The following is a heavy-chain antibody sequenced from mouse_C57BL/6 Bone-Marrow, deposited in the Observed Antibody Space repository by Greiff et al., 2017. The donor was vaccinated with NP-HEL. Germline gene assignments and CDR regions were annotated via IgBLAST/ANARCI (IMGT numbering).Heavy chain of an antibody. CDR2: IHPNSGST. J-gene: IGHJ2*01. CDR1: GYTFTSYW. D-gene: IGHD1-1*01. CDR3: ARERRGIYYYGTSYYFDY. Sequence: VQLQQPGAELVKPGASVKLSCKASGYTFTSYWMHWVKQRPGQGLEWIGMIHPNSGSTNYNEKFKSKATLTVDKSSSTAYMQLSSLTSEDSAVYYCARERRGIYYYGTSYYFDYWGQGTTLTVSS. V-gene: IGHV1-64*01.